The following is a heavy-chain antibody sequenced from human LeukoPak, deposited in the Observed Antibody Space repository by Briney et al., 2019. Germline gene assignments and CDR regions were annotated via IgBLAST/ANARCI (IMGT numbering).Heavy chain of an antibody. Sequence: PGGSLRLSCAASGFTFSSYEMNWVRQAPGKGLEWVSYISSSGSTIYYADSVKGRFTISRDNAKNSLYLQMNSLRAEDTAVYYCAREVLGMDWLLTYYSMDVWGQGTTVTVSS. J-gene: IGHJ6*02. CDR1: GFTFSSYE. V-gene: IGHV3-48*03. CDR3: AREVLGMDWLLTYYSMDV. D-gene: IGHD3/OR15-3a*01. CDR2: ISSSGSTI.